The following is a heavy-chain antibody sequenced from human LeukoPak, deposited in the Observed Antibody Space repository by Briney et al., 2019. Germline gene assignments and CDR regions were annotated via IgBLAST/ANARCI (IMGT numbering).Heavy chain of an antibody. D-gene: IGHD6-13*01. CDR1: GFTFSSYA. J-gene: IGHJ4*02. Sequence: GGSLRLSCAASGFTFSSYAMSWVRQAPGKGLEWVSAISGSGGSTYYADSVKGRFTISRDNSKNTLYLQMNSLRAEDTAVYYCAKDRQRGSSWWGVFDYWGQGTLVTVSS. CDR2: ISGSGGST. V-gene: IGHV3-23*01. CDR3: AKDRQRGSSWWGVFDY.